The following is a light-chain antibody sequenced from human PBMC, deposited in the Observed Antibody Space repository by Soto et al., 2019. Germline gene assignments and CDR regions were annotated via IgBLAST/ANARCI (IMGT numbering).Light chain of an antibody. Sequence: EIVLTQSPGTLSLSPGERATLSCRASQSVNNNYLGWYQQKPGQAPRLLIFGASNRATGIPDRFSGSGSGTDFTLTISRLGPEDFAVYYCQQYGSSPYTFGQGTKLEIK. J-gene: IGKJ2*01. CDR3: QQYGSSPYT. V-gene: IGKV3-20*01. CDR2: GAS. CDR1: QSVNNNY.